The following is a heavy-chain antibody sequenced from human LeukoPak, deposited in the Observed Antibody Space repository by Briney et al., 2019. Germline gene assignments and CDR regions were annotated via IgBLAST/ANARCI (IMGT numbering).Heavy chain of an antibody. CDR1: GXSVSSGSYY. Sequence: PSETLSLTCTVSGXSVSSGSYYWSWIRQPPGKGLEWIGYIYYSGSTNYNPSLKSRVTISVDTSKNQFSLKLSSVTAADTAVYYCARVVGATKGNWFDPWGQGTLVTVSS. CDR2: IYYSGST. CDR3: ARVVGATKGNWFDP. V-gene: IGHV4-61*01. J-gene: IGHJ5*02. D-gene: IGHD1-26*01.